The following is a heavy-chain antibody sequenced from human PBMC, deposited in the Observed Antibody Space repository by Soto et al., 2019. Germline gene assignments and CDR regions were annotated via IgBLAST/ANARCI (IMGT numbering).Heavy chain of an antibody. CDR3: ARVLVYYDILTEYYFDY. CDR1: GGSFSGYY. V-gene: IGHV4-34*01. Sequence: QVQLQQWGAGLLKPSETLSLTCAVYGGSFSGYYWSWIRQPPGKGLGWIGEINHSGSTNYNPSLKSRVTISVDTSKNQFSLKLSSVTAADTAVYYCARVLVYYDILTEYYFDYWGQGTLVTVSS. CDR2: INHSGST. D-gene: IGHD3-9*01. J-gene: IGHJ4*02.